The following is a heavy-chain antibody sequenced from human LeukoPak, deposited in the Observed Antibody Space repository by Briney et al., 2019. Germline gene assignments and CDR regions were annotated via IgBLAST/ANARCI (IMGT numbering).Heavy chain of an antibody. V-gene: IGHV1-46*02. Sequence: ASVKVSCKASGYTFDVYYIHWVRQAPGQGLEWMGMFNPSSSDTNYARRFQGRVTLTRDTSTTTVYMNLSGLRPEDTAVYYCARGRTVTNDFDLWGRGTLLTVSS. CDR2: FNPSSSDT. J-gene: IGHJ2*01. D-gene: IGHD4-17*01. CDR1: GYTFDVYY. CDR3: ARGRTVTNDFDL.